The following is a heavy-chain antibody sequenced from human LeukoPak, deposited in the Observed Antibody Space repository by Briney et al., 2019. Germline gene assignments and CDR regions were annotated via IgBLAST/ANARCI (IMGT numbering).Heavy chain of an antibody. CDR2: IKQDGSEK. CDR3: ARGRECSGTGCYLPGIY. CDR1: GFTFSSYA. Sequence: PGRSLRLSCAASGFTFSSYAMHWVRQAPGKGLEWVANIKQDGSEKYHVDSVKGRFTISRDNAKNSLYLQMDSLRVEDTAVYYCARGRECSGTGCYLPGIYWGQGILVTVSS. J-gene: IGHJ4*02. V-gene: IGHV3-7*01. D-gene: IGHD2-2*01.